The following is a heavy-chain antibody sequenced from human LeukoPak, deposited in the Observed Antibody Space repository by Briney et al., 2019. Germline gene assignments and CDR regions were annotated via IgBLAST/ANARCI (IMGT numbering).Heavy chain of an antibody. CDR1: GYTFTSYA. D-gene: IGHD3-9*01. Sequence: GASVKVSRKASGYTFTSYAMNWVRQAPGQGLEWMGWINTNTGNPTYAQGFTGRFVFSLDTSVSTAYLQISSLKAEDTAVYYCATPPLYYDILTGDKYYYYYYYMDVWGKGTTVTISS. CDR2: INTNTGNP. CDR3: ATPPLYYDILTGDKYYYYYYYMDV. J-gene: IGHJ6*03. V-gene: IGHV7-4-1*02.